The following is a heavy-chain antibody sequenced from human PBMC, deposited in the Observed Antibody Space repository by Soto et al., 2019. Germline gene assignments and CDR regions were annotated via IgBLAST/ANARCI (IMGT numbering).Heavy chain of an antibody. CDR1: GGSISSSSYY. D-gene: IGHD3-3*01. J-gene: IGHJ1*01. CDR2: IYYSGST. Sequence: SETLSLTCTVSGGSISSSSYYWGWIRQPPGKGLEWIGSIYYSGSTYYNPSLKSRVTISVDTSKNQFSLKLSSVTAADTAVYYCWSTIFRVLIISVPEYFQHRGQATLVTVSS. CDR3: WSTIFRVLIISVPEYFQH. V-gene: IGHV4-39*01.